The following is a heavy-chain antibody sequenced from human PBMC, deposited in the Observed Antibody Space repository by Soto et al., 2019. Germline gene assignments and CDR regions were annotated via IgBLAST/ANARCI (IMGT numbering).Heavy chain of an antibody. V-gene: IGHV3-74*01. J-gene: IGHJ4*02. CDR3: ARGPYSNRFYVGDY. D-gene: IGHD3-10*02. CDR2: INGDGTTT. Sequence: EVQLVESGGGLGQPGGSLRLSCAASGFTFSRYWMHWVRQAPGKGLVWVSRINGDGTTTSYADSVKGRFTISRDNAKNTLYLQMNSLRAEDTAVYYCARGPYSNRFYVGDYWGQGTLVTASS. CDR1: GFTFSRYW.